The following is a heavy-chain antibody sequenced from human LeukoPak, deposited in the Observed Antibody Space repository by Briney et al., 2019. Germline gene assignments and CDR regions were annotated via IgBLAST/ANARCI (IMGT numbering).Heavy chain of an antibody. CDR2: INPNSGGT. J-gene: IGHJ4*02. CDR3: ARDRGYSGYDYSY. V-gene: IGHV1-2*02. CDR1: GYTFTGYY. Sequence: ASVKVSCKASGYTFTGYYMHWVRQAPGQGLECMGWINPNSGGTNYAQKFQGRVTMTRDTSISTAYMELSRLRSDDTAVYYCARDRGYSGYDYSYWGQGTLVTVSS. D-gene: IGHD5-12*01.